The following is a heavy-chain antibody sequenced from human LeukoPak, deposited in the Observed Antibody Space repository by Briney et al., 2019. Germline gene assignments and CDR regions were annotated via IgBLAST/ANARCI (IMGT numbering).Heavy chain of an antibody. CDR2: INDRGST. CDR3: ARTYCSSTTCFVVAFDI. J-gene: IGHJ3*02. Sequence: KPSETLSLTCTVSGGSFSGYHWSWIRQPPGKGLEWIAEINDRGSTNYNPSLKSRVTISIDTSKNQFSLKLSSVTAADTAVYYCARTYCSSTTCFVVAFDIWGRGTMVTVSS. D-gene: IGHD2-2*01. V-gene: IGHV4-34*01. CDR1: GGSFSGYH.